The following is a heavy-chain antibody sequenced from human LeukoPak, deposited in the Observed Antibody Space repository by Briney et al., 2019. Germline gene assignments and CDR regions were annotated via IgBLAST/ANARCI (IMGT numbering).Heavy chain of an antibody. CDR2: INHSGST. CDR3: ARRLAWFRRFDP. D-gene: IGHD3-10*01. J-gene: IGHJ5*02. CDR1: GGSFSGYC. V-gene: IGHV4-34*01. Sequence: SETLSLTCAVYGGSFSGYCWSWIRQPPGKGLEWIGEINHSGSTNYNPSLKSRVTISVDTSKNQFSLKLSSVTAADTAVYYCARRLAWFRRFDPWGQGTLVTVSS.